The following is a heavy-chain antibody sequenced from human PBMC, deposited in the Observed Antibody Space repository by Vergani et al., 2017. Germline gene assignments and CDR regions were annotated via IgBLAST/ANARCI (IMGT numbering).Heavy chain of an antibody. D-gene: IGHD2-2*01. V-gene: IGHV1-46*03. J-gene: IGHJ6*02. Sequence: QVQLVQSGAEVKKPGASVKVSCKASGYTFTSYYMHWVRQAPGQGLEWMGIINPSGGSTSYAQKFQGRVTITRDMSTSTAYMELSSLRSEDTAVYYCARDIVVVPAAMINGMDVWGQGTTVTVSS. CDR3: ARDIVVVPAAMINGMDV. CDR2: INPSGGST. CDR1: GYTFTSYY.